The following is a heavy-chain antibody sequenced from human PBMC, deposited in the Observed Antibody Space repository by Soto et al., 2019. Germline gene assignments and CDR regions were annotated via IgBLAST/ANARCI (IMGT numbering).Heavy chain of an antibody. D-gene: IGHD5-18*01. J-gene: IGHJ5*02. CDR1: GYSFTSYW. V-gene: IGHV5-51*03. CDR2: IYPGDSDT. CDR3: ARLPEPPIGIQLWGSGFDP. Sequence: EVQLVQSGAEVKKPGESLKISCKGSGYSFTSYWIGWVRQMPGKGLEWMGIIYPGDSDTRYSPSFQGQVTISADKSISTAYLQWSSLKASDTAMYYCARLPEPPIGIQLWGSGFDPWGQGTLVTVSS.